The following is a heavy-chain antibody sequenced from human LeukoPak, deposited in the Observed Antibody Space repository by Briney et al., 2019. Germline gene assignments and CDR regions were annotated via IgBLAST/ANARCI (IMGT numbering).Heavy chain of an antibody. V-gene: IGHV3-30*02. CDR2: IHYDGSNE. Sequence: GGSLRLSCAASRFTLSSYGMHWVRQAPGKGLEWVAYIHYDGSNEHYADSVKGRLSISSDSSKNILYLQLNSLRAGDTAVYYCAKDRCSNGVGCYYYYMDVWGKGTTVTISS. J-gene: IGHJ6*03. D-gene: IGHD2-8*01. CDR1: RFTLSSYG. CDR3: AKDRCSNGVGCYYYYMDV.